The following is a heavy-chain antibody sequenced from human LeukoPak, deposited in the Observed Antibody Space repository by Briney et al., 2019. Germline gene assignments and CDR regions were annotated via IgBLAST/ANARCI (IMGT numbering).Heavy chain of an antibody. Sequence: ASVKVSCKASGYTFTGYYMHWVRQAPGQGLEWMGWISAYNGNTNYAQKLQGRVTMTTDTSTSTAYMELRSLRSDDTAVYYCARGNDYYDSSGYYSYYYYYGMDVWGQGTTVTVSS. J-gene: IGHJ6*02. CDR3: ARGNDYYDSSGYYSYYYYYGMDV. D-gene: IGHD3-22*01. CDR2: ISAYNGNT. V-gene: IGHV1-18*04. CDR1: GYTFTGYY.